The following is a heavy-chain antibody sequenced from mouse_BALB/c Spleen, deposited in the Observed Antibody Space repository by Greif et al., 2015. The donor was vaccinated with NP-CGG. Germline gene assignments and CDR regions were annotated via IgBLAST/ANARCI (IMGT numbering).Heavy chain of an antibody. J-gene: IGHJ2*01. V-gene: IGHV1S130*01. CDR2: IHPSSGNT. Sequence: QVQLQQSGSVLVRPGASVKLSCKASGYTFTSSWMHWAKQRPGQGLEWIGEIHPSSGNTNYNEMFKCKATLTVDTSSSTAYVDLSSLTSEDSAVYYCSKSGDYDNSFDYWGQGTTLTVSS. CDR3: SKSGDYDNSFDY. CDR1: GYTFTSSW. D-gene: IGHD2-4*01.